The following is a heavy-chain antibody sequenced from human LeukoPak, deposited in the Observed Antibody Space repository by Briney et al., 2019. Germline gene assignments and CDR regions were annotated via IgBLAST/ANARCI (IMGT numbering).Heavy chain of an antibody. CDR1: GYTFTSNY. V-gene: IGHV1-46*01. D-gene: IGHD3-16*01. J-gene: IGHJ4*02. CDR2: IYPRDGST. CDR3: ARGGSIMITFGGVPNDY. Sequence: ASVKVSCKASGYTFTSNYIHWVRQAPGQGLEWMGMIYPRDGSTSYAQKFQGRVTVTRDTSTSTVHMELSGLRSEDTAVYYCARGGSIMITFGGVPNDYWGQGTLVTVSS.